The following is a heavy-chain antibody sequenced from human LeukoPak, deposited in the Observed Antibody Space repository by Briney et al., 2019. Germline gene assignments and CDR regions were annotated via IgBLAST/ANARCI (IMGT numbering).Heavy chain of an antibody. Sequence: GGSLRLSCAASGFTFSSYSMHWVRQAPGKGLEWVSSISISGAYIYYADSLKGRFTISRDNAKNSLFLQMNSLRAEDTAVYYCARSGVVTVIRDNCFDPWGQGTLVTVSS. V-gene: IGHV3-21*01. CDR3: ARSGVVTVIRDNCFDP. CDR2: ISISGAYI. CDR1: GFTFSSYS. J-gene: IGHJ5*02. D-gene: IGHD4-23*01.